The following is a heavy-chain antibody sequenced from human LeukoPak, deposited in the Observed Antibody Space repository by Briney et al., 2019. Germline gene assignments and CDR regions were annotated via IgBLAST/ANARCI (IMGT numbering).Heavy chain of an antibody. CDR3: AKDRVGSGYRSYYFDY. CDR2: ISYDGSNK. Sequence: PGGSLRLSCAASGFTFSSYAMHWVRQAPGKGLEWVAVISYDGSNKYYADSVKGRFTISRDNSKNTLYLQMNSLGAEDTAVYYCAKDRVGSGYRSYYFDYWGQGTLVTVSS. CDR1: GFTFSSYA. J-gene: IGHJ4*02. D-gene: IGHD3-22*01. V-gene: IGHV3-30-3*01.